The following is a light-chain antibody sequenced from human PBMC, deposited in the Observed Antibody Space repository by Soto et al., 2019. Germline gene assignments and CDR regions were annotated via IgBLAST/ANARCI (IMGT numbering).Light chain of an antibody. V-gene: IGKV3-20*01. CDR1: QSVSSSF. CDR2: GAS. J-gene: IGKJ1*01. Sequence: EIVLTQSPGTLSLSPGERATLSCRASQSVSSSFLAWYQQKPGQAPRLLIYGASSRATGVPERFSGSGSGTDFTLTISRLEPEDFAVYYCQQYDTSPWTFGQGTKVDIK. CDR3: QQYDTSPWT.